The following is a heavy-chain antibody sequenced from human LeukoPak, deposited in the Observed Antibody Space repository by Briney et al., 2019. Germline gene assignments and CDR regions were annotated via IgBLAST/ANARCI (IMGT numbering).Heavy chain of an antibody. J-gene: IGHJ4*02. D-gene: IGHD2-15*01. Sequence: PGGSLRLSCAASGFTFSSYAMHWVRQAPGKGLEYVSAISSNGGSTYYANSVKGRFTISRDNSKSTLYLQMGSLRAEDMAVYYCARDQSSPGYCSGGSCPIGYWGQGTLVTVSS. CDR2: ISSNGGST. CDR3: ARDQSSPGYCSGGSCPIGY. V-gene: IGHV3-64*01. CDR1: GFTFSSYA.